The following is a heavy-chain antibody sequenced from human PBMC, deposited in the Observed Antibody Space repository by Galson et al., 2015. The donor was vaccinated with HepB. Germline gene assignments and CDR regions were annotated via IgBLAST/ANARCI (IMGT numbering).Heavy chain of an antibody. D-gene: IGHD6-19*01. Sequence: SVKVSCKASGYTFTSYGINWVRQAPGQGLEWMGWISAYNGNTNYAQKLQGRVTMTTDPSTSTAYMELRSLRSDDTAVYYCARHPYTNGWLYWYFDLWGRGTLVTVSS. V-gene: IGHV1-18*01. CDR2: ISAYNGNT. J-gene: IGHJ2*01. CDR3: ARHPYTNGWLYWYFDL. CDR1: GYTFTSYG.